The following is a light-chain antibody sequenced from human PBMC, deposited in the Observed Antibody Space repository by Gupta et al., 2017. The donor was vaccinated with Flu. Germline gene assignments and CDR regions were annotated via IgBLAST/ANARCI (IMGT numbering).Light chain of an antibody. CDR3: AAWDDSLNGPV. J-gene: IGLJ3*02. CDR1: SSNIGSNT. CDR2: SDN. Sequence: QSVLTQPPSASGTPGPRVTISCSGSSSNIGSNTANWYQQLPRTAPKLLIYSDNRRPSGVPDRFAGSKTGTSASLAISGRQSEDEADYYCAAWDDSLNGPVFGGGTKLTVL. V-gene: IGLV1-44*01.